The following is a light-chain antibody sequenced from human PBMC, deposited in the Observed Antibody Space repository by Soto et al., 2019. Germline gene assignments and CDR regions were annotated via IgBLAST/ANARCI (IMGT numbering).Light chain of an antibody. CDR2: KVS. V-gene: IGKV2-30*02. J-gene: IGKJ5*01. CDR1: HSLVHSDGIAY. Sequence: DIVITHTPLSLSFTPLQRSSISCMSSHSLVHSDGIAYFSWFQQRPGRSPRRLIYKVSNRDSGVPARFSGSGSGTDFALKISRVEAEDVGVYYCMQGTHWPITFGQGTRLEIK. CDR3: MQGTHWPIT.